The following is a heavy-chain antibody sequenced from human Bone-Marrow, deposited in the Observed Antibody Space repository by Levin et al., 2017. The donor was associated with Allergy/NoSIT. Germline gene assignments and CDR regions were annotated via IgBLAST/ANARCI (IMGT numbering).Heavy chain of an antibody. Sequence: GGSLRLSCAASGFTFSSYSMNWVRQAPGKGLEWVSSISSSSSYIYYADSVKGRFTISRDNAKNSLYLQMNSLRAEDTAVYYCARGAYSPTPHNWFDPWGQGTLVTVSS. D-gene: IGHD2-15*01. J-gene: IGHJ5*02. CDR1: GFTFSSYS. V-gene: IGHV3-21*01. CDR3: ARGAYSPTPHNWFDP. CDR2: ISSSSSYI.